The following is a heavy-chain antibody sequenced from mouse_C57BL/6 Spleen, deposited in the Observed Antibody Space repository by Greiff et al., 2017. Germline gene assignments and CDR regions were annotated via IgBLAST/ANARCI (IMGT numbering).Heavy chain of an antibody. CDR1: GYTFTSYT. J-gene: IGHJ4*01. Sequence: QVQLQQSGAELARPGASVKMSCKASGYTFTSYTMHWVKQRPGQGLEWIGYINPSSGYTKYNQKFKDKATLTADKSSSTAYMQLSSLTSEDSAVYYWGREFYRGYARDHWRGRTSVTVSS. CDR3: GREFYRGYARDH. CDR2: INPSSGYT. D-gene: IGHD2-12*01. V-gene: IGHV1-4*01.